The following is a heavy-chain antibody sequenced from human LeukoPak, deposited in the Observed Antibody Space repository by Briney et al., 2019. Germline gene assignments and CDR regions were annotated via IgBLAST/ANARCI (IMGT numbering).Heavy chain of an antibody. D-gene: IGHD6-13*01. J-gene: IGHJ4*02. CDR1: GFTFGTYA. CDR3: AKHHYSSSRDYFDY. Sequence: PGESLRLSCAASGFTFGTYAMTWVRQAPGKGLEWVSVISGSGGSTNYADSVKGRFIISRDNSRNTLFLQMNSLRAEDTAVYYCAKHHYSSSRDYFDYWGQGTLVTVSS. CDR2: ISGSGGST. V-gene: IGHV3-23*01.